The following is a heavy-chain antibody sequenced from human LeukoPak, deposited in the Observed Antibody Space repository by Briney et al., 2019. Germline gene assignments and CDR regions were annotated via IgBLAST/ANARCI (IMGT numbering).Heavy chain of an antibody. CDR3: ARMALRTTPAYPSREHGYNWFDP. Sequence: ASVKVSCKASGYTFTSYDINWVRQASGQGLEWMGWMNHNSGNTGYAQKFQGRVTITRNTSISTAYMELSSLRSEDTAVYYCARMALRTTPAYPSREHGYNWFDPWGQGILVTVSS. V-gene: IGHV1-8*03. CDR1: GYTFTSYD. D-gene: IGHD1/OR15-1a*01. J-gene: IGHJ5*02. CDR2: MNHNSGNT.